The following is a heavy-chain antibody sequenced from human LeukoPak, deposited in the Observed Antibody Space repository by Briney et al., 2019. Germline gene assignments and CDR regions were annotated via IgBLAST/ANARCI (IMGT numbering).Heavy chain of an antibody. Sequence: PGGSLTLSCAASGFTVNSNYMSWVRQAPGKGLEWVSVIYSSGGTFYADSVKGRFTISRDNSKNTLFLQMNSLRAEDTAVYYCARDSSGPGYWGQGTLVTVSS. CDR2: IYSSGGT. J-gene: IGHJ4*02. D-gene: IGHD6-19*01. V-gene: IGHV3-53*01. CDR3: ARDSSGPGY. CDR1: GFTVNSNY.